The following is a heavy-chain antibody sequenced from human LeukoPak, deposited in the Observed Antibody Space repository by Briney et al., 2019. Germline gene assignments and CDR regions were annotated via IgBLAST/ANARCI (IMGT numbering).Heavy chain of an antibody. D-gene: IGHD6-6*01. CDR3: TRAVAARPYYFDF. CDR1: GGSISSCY. J-gene: IGHJ4*02. V-gene: IGHV4-59*01. Sequence: SETLSLTCTVSGGSISSCYWSWIRQLPGKGLEYIGYIYYSGSTNYNPSLKSRVTISVDTSKNQFSLKLSYVTAADTAVYYCTRAVAARPYYFDFWGQGTLVTVSS. CDR2: IYYSGST.